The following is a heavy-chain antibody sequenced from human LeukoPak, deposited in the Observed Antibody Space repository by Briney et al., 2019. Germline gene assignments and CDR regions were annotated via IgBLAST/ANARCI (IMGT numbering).Heavy chain of an antibody. Sequence: PGRSLRLSCAASGFTFSSYGMHWVRQAPGKGLEWVAVISYDGSNKYYADSVKGRFTISRDNSKNTLYLQMNSLRAEDTAVYYCARGAGYYYYGMDVWGQGTTVTVSS. CDR3: ARGAGYYYYGMDV. CDR2: ISYDGSNK. J-gene: IGHJ6*02. D-gene: IGHD2-15*01. CDR1: GFTFSSYG. V-gene: IGHV3-30*03.